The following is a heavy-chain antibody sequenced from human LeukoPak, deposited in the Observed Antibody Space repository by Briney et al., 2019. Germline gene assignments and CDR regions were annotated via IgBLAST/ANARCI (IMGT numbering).Heavy chain of an antibody. D-gene: IGHD1-26*01. CDR1: GGSISSGDYY. CDR3: ARGAEGASYYYYYYMDV. V-gene: IGHV4-30-4*08. Sequence: SQTLSLTCTVSGGSISSGDYYWSWIRQPPGKGLEWIGYIYYSGSTYYNPSLKSRVTISVDTSKNQFSLKLSSVTAADTAVYYCARGAEGASYYYYYYMDVWGKGTTVTVSS. CDR2: IYYSGST. J-gene: IGHJ6*03.